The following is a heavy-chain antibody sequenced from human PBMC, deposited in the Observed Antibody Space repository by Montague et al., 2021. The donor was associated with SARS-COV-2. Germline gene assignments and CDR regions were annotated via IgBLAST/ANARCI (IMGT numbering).Heavy chain of an antibody. D-gene: IGHD1-14*01. CDR3: VKASPTNHCTLCGSSSCYFDH. V-gene: IGHV3-23*01. CDR2: ICGSGGIT. Sequence: SLRLSCAASGFTFNFYAMSWVRQAPGKGLEWVSAICGSGGITYYADSMQGRFTISRDNSKNTVYLQMNSLRAEDTAVYYCVKASPTNHCTLCGSSSCYFDHWGQGALVTVSS. J-gene: IGHJ4*02. CDR1: GFTFNFYA.